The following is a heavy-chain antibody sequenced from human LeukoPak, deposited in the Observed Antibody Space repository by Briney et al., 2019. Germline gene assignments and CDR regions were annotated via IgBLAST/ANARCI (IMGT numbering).Heavy chain of an antibody. CDR2: IYTSGST. CDR3: ARDGRYYGSGSYYTYYCYGMDV. Sequence: SETLSLTCTVSGGSISSYYWSWIRQPAGKGLEWIGRIYTSGSTNYIPSLKSRVTMSVDTSKNQFSLKLSSVTAADTAVYYCARDGRYYGSGSYYTYYCYGMDVWGQGTTVTVSS. D-gene: IGHD3-10*01. J-gene: IGHJ6*02. CDR1: GGSISSYY. V-gene: IGHV4-4*07.